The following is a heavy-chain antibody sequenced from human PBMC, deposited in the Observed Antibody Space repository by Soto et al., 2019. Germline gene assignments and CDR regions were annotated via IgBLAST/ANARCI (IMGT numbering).Heavy chain of an antibody. CDR2: IYYSGST. CDR1: GGSISSYP. CDR3: ARDSSYGYFDY. V-gene: IGHV4-59*06. D-gene: IGHD2-21*01. Sequence: SETLSLTYTVSGGSISSYPWSWIRQHPGKGLEWIGYIYYSGSTYYNPSLKSRVTISVDTSKNQFSLKLSSVTAADTAVYYCARDSSYGYFDYWGQGTLVTVSS. J-gene: IGHJ4*02.